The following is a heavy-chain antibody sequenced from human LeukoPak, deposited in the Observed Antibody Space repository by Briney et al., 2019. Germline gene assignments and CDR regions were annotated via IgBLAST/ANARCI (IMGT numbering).Heavy chain of an antibody. CDR1: GDSLSRYY. CDR2: ISPSGSP. Sequence: PSETLSLTCAVSGDSLSRYYWTWIRQPPGKGLEWLGEISPSGSPKYNPSLKSRATISVDTSKNQFSLRLTSVTAADTALYYCASVRHDPLEYYYYIDVGGKGTTVTVSS. V-gene: IGHV4-34*01. D-gene: IGHD2/OR15-2a*01. CDR3: ASVRHDPLEYYYYIDV. J-gene: IGHJ6*03.